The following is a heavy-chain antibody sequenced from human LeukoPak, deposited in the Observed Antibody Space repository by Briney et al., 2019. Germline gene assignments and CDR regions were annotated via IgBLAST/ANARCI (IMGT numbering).Heavy chain of an antibody. CDR2: INPNSGGT. CDR1: GYTFTGYY. V-gene: IGHV1-2*02. CDR3: ARLNPGVVVVAATQP. Sequence: ASVKVSCKASGYTFTGYYMHWVRQAPGQGLEWMGWINPNSGGTNYAQKFHGRVTMTRDTSISTAYMDLSRLRCDDTALYYCARLNPGVVVVAATQPWGPGTLVPVSS. D-gene: IGHD2-15*01. J-gene: IGHJ4*02.